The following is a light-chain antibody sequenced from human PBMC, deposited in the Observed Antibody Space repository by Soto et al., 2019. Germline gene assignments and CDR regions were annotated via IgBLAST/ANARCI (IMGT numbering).Light chain of an antibody. CDR1: SSNIGNNY. Sequence: QSVLTQPPSVSAAPGQKVTISCSGSSSNIGNNYVSWYQQLPGTAPKLLIYDNNKRPSGIPDRFSGSKSGTSATLGITGLQTGDEDDYYCGTWDTSLTAAGVFGGGTKLTDL. CDR2: DNN. CDR3: GTWDTSLTAAGV. V-gene: IGLV1-51*01. J-gene: IGLJ2*01.